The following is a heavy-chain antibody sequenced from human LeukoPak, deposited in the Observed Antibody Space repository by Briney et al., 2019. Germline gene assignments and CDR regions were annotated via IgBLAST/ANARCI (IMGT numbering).Heavy chain of an antibody. CDR3: ASSEMVRGDIDRTTC. D-gene: IGHD3-10*01. Sequence: GASVKVSCKASGGTFSSYAISWVQQAPGQGLEWMGGIIPIFGTANYAQKFQGRVTITADKSTSTAYMELSSLRSEDTAVYYCASSEMVRGDIDRTTCWGQGTLVTVSS. CDR2: IIPIFGTA. CDR1: GGTFSSYA. J-gene: IGHJ4*02. V-gene: IGHV1-69*06.